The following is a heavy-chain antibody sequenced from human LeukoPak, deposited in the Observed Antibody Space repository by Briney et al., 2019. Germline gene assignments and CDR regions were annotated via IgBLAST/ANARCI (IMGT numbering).Heavy chain of an antibody. CDR3: ARAGIAVAGAIDY. CDR2: ISSSSTI. Sequence: PGGSLRLSCAASGFTFSSYSMNWVRQAPGKGLEWVSYISSSSTIYYADSVKGRFTISRDNAKNSLYLQMNSLRAEDTAVYYCARAGIAVAGAIDYWGQGTLVTVSS. J-gene: IGHJ4*02. D-gene: IGHD6-19*01. CDR1: GFTFSSYS. V-gene: IGHV3-48*01.